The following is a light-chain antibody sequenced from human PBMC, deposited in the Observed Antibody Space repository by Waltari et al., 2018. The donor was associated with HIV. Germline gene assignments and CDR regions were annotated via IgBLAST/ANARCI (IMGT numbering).Light chain of an antibody. Sequence: QSVLPQPPSASGTPGQRVTISCSGSSSNIGRYTVNWYQQLPGTAPKLLIYSNNQRPSGVPDRFSGSKSGTSASLAISGLQSEDEADYYCAAWDDSLNGWVFGGGTKLTVL. CDR3: AAWDDSLNGWV. CDR1: SSNIGRYT. J-gene: IGLJ3*02. V-gene: IGLV1-44*01. CDR2: SNN.